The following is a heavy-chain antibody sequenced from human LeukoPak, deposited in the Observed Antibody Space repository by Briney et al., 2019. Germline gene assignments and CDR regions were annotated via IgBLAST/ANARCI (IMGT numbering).Heavy chain of an antibody. J-gene: IGHJ4*02. CDR2: IYSGGTT. CDR3: ARDHTSWDPFDY. D-gene: IGHD1-26*01. CDR1: GFNVRSNY. V-gene: IGHV3-66*02. Sequence: GGSLRLSCAVSGFNVRSNYMSWVRQAPGKGLEWVSAIYSGGTTYYADSVKGRFTISRDNSKNMLYLQMNSLRVEDTAAYYCARDHTSWDPFDYWGQGTLVTVSS.